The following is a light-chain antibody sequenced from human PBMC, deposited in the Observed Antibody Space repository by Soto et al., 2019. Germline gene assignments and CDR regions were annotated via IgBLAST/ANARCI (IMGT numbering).Light chain of an antibody. CDR2: GAS. CDR3: QQYGSSIT. CDR1: QSVSSSY. J-gene: IGKJ5*01. Sequence: EIVLPQPPGTLPLSPGERATPSCRASQSVSSSYLAWYQQKPGQAPRLLIYGASSRATGIPDRFSGSGSGTDFTLTISRLEPEDFAVYYCQQYGSSITFGQGTRLEIK. V-gene: IGKV3-20*01.